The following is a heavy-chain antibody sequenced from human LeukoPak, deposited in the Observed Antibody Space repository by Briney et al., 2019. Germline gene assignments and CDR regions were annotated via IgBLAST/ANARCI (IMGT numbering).Heavy chain of an antibody. CDR2: ISSSSSYI. J-gene: IGHJ4*02. CDR3: ARAGKIAAAVGYYFDY. Sequence: GGSLRLSCAASGFTFSSYAMSWVRQAPGKGLEWVSSISSSSSYIYYADSVKGRFTISRDNAKNSLYLQMNSLRAEDTAVYYCARAGKIAAAVGYYFDYWGQGTLVTVSS. D-gene: IGHD6-13*01. V-gene: IGHV3-21*01. CDR1: GFTFSSYA.